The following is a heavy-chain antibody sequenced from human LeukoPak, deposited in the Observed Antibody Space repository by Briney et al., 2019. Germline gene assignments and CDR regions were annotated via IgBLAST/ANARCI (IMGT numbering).Heavy chain of an antibody. V-gene: IGHV3-48*01. J-gene: IGHJ5*02. Sequence: GGSLSLSCAASSFTLNSYSMYWVREARGEGLERVSYISSSSCPIFYADSVKGRFTISRDNAKNSLYLQMNRLRAEDTAVYYCARGSYQYYYGSGATVGDKNWFDPWGQGTLVTVSS. D-gene: IGHD3-10*01. CDR1: SFTLNSYS. CDR2: ISSSSCPI. CDR3: ARGSYQYYYGSGATVGDKNWFDP.